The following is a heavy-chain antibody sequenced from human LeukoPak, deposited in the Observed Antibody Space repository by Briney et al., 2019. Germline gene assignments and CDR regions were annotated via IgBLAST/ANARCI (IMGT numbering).Heavy chain of an antibody. CDR3: ARIRGSAEFDH. CDR2: IDWDDDK. D-gene: IGHD1-14*01. V-gene: IGHV2-70*11. CDR1: GFSLRTSGMG. J-gene: IGHJ4*02. Sequence: GPTLVNPTQTLTLTCTFSGFSLRTSGMGGGWIRLTSWKALEWLARIDWDDDKYYGTSLKTRLTISKDTSSNQVVLTMTNMDTVDTATYYCARIRGSAEFDHWGQGTLVTVSS.